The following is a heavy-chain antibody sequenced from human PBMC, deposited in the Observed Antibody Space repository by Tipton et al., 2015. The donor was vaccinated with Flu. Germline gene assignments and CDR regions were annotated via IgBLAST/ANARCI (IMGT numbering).Heavy chain of an antibody. CDR1: GYTFTGYY. D-gene: IGHD6-13*01. CDR3: ARETAHSSSFYYYYGMDV. V-gene: IGHV1-2*04. CDR2: INPNSGGT. J-gene: IGHJ6*02. Sequence: QLVQSGPEVKKPGASVKVSCKASGYTFTGYYMHWVRQAPGQGLEWMGWINPNSGGTNYAQKFQGWVTMTRDTSISTAYMELSRLRSDDTAVYYWARETAHSSSFYYYYGMDVWGQGTTVTVSS.